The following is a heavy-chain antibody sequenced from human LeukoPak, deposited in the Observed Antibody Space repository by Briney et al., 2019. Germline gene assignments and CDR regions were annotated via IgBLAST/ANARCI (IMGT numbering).Heavy chain of an antibody. Sequence: SETLSLTCTVSGGSISSGSYYWSWIRQPAGKGLEWIGRIYTSGSTNYNPSLKSRVTISVDTSKNQFSLKLSSVTAADTAVYYCARDYSSSFDYYYYCMDVWGKGTTVTVSS. CDR3: ARDYSSSFDYYYYCMDV. J-gene: IGHJ6*03. CDR1: GGSISSGSYY. D-gene: IGHD6-6*01. V-gene: IGHV4-61*02. CDR2: IYTSGST.